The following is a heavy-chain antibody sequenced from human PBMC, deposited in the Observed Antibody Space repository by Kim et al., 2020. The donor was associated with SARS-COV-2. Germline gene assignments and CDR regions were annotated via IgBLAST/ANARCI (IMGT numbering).Heavy chain of an antibody. J-gene: IGHJ4*02. CDR2: IYHSGST. CDR1: GGSIRDYY. Sequence: SETLSLTCTVSGGSIRDYYWSWIRQPPGKGLEWIGSIYHSGSTNYNPSLKSRVIISVDRSKNQFSLKLTSVIAADTAVYYCARAGFSYGQLLDYWGQGTLVTVSS. CDR3: ARAGFSYGQLLDY. V-gene: IGHV4-59*13. D-gene: IGHD3-16*01.